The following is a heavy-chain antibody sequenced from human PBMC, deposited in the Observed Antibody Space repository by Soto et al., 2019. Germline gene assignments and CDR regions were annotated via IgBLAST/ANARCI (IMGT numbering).Heavy chain of an antibody. CDR1: GDSISSSNW. V-gene: IGHV4-4*02. D-gene: IGHD5-18*01. J-gene: IGHJ3*02. CDR3: ARDTLVGHSYGTQIHALDI. Sequence: QVQLQESGPGLVKPSGTLSLTCVVSGDSISSSNWWSWVRQPPGKGLEWIGKIYDTGSTNYNPSLKRLVTISADKSKNQSSLKLSSVPAADTAVYYCARDTLVGHSYGTQIHALDIWGQGTMVTVSS. CDR2: IYDTGST.